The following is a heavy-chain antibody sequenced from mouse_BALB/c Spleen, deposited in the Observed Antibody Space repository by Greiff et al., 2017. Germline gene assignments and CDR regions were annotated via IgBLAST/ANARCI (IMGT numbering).Heavy chain of an antibody. J-gene: IGHJ3*01. CDR3: AREGDYLAY. V-gene: IGHV5-17*02. D-gene: IGHD2-4*01. CDR2: ISSGSSTI. Sequence: DVMLVESGGGLVQPGGSRKLSCAASGFTFSSFGMHWVRQAPEKGLEWVAYISSGSSTIYYADTVKGRFTISRDNPKNTLFLQMTSLRSEDTAMYYCAREGDYLAYWGQGTLVTVSA. CDR1: GFTFSSFG.